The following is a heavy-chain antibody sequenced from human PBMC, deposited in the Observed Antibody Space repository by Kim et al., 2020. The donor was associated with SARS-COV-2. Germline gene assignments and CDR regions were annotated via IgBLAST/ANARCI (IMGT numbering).Heavy chain of an antibody. CDR3: ARDYSSAWFWDF. V-gene: IGHV3-7*01. J-gene: IGHJ4*02. CDR1: GFTFSIYG. D-gene: IGHD6-19*01. Sequence: GGSLRLSCAASGFTFSIYGMSWVRQAPGKGLEWVANVKQDGNERYYVDSVKGRFTISRDNAKNSLYLQMNSLRAEDTAVYYCARDYSSAWFWDFWGQGTLVTVSS. CDR2: VKQDGNER.